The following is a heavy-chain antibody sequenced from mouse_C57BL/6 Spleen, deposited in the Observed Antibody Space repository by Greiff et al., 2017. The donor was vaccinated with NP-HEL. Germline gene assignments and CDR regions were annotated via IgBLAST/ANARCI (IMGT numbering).Heavy chain of an antibody. D-gene: IGHD2-2*01. J-gene: IGHJ2*01. CDR3: AREGGTMVTTGDY. Sequence: QVQLQQPGAELVMPGASVKMSCKASGYTFTSYTMHWVKQRPGQGLEWIGYINPSSGYTKYNQKFKDKATLTADKSSSTAYMQLSSLTSEDSAVYYCAREGGTMVTTGDYWGQGTTLTVSS. CDR2: INPSSGYT. V-gene: IGHV1-4*01. CDR1: GYTFTSYT.